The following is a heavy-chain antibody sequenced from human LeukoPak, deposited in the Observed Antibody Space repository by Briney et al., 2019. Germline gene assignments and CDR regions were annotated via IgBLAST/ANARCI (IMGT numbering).Heavy chain of an antibody. D-gene: IGHD3-10*01. J-gene: IGHJ3*01. Sequence: PSETLSLTCAVHGGSFSDQYWSWIRQSPGKGLEWIGEINHGGRTNYNPSLKSRVTISMDTSQMQFSLRLNSVTAADTAIYYCARSGVTYYGSKDSLWPDAFDFWGQGTVVTVSS. CDR3: ARSGVTYYGSKDSLWPDAFDF. CDR2: INHGGRT. V-gene: IGHV4-34*01. CDR1: GGSFSDQY.